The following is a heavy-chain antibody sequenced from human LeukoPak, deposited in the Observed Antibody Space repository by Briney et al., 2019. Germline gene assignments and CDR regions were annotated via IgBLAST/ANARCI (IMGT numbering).Heavy chain of an antibody. D-gene: IGHD2-2*01. J-gene: IGHJ5*02. CDR3: ARAVYCSSTSCYDGAWFDP. V-gene: IGHV4-4*02. CDR1: GGSISSSNW. Sequence: SETLSLTCAVSGGSISSSNWWSWVRQPPGKGLEWIGEIYHSGSTNYNPSLKSRVTISVDTSKNQFSLRLSSVTAADTAVYYCARAVYCSSTSCYDGAWFDPWGQGTLVTVSS. CDR2: IYHSGST.